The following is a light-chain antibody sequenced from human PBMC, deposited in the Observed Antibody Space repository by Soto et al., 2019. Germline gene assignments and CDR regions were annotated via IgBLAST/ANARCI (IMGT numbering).Light chain of an antibody. V-gene: IGKV3D-20*02. CDR3: QQRGNWPSLT. CDR2: GAS. J-gene: IGKJ4*01. CDR1: QSVSSGY. Sequence: EIVLTQSPCTLSLSPGEVATLSCRASQSVSSGYLAWYQQRPGQAPRLLIYGASTRATGIPARFRGSGSGTDFTLTISSLEPEDFAVYYCQQRGNWPSLTFGGGTKVDI.